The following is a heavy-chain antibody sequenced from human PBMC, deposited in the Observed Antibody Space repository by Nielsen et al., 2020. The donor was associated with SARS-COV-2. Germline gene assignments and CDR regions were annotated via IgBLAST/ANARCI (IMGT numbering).Heavy chain of an antibody. CDR1: GGSISSGGYS. CDR3: ARSPGGGYCSGGSCYSGYYFDY. J-gene: IGHJ4*02. D-gene: IGHD2-15*01. CDR2: IYHSGST. V-gene: IGHV4-30-2*01. Sequence: LRLSCAVSGGSISSGGYSWSWIRQPPGKGLEWIGYIYHSGSTYYNPSLKSRVTISVDRSKNQFSLKLSSVTAADTAVYYCARSPGGGYCSGGSCYSGYYFDYWGQGTLVTVSS.